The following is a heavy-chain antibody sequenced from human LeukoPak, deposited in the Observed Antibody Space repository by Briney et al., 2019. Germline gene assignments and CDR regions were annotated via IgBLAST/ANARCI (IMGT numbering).Heavy chain of an antibody. CDR2: INPNSGGT. CDR3: ARDGEAYCGGDCYSDY. CDR1: GYTFTDYY. Sequence: ASVKVSCKASGYTFTDYYMHWVRQAPGQGLEWMGWINPNSGGTNYAQKLQGRVTMTRDTSISTAYMELSRLRSDDTAVYYCARDGEAYCGGDCYSDYWGQGTLVTVSS. D-gene: IGHD2-21*02. V-gene: IGHV1-2*02. J-gene: IGHJ4*02.